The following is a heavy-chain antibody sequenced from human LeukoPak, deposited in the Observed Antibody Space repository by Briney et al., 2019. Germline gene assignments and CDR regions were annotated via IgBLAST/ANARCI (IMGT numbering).Heavy chain of an antibody. J-gene: IGHJ5*02. D-gene: IGHD4-17*01. CDR2: ISAYNGNT. CDR1: GYTFTSYG. Sequence: GASVKVSCKASGYTFTSYGISWVRQAPGQGLEWMGWISAYNGNTNYAQKLQGRVTMTTDTSTSTAYLELRTLRSDDTAVYYCARSHYGDGNWFDPWGQGTLVTVSS. V-gene: IGHV1-18*01. CDR3: ARSHYGDGNWFDP.